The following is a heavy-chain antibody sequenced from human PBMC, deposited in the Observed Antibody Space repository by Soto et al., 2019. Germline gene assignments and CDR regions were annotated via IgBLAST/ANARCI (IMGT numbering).Heavy chain of an antibody. CDR3: ARHVSDGYNYVWFDP. Sequence: PSETLSLISTVSCVSISSSSQYWCWIRQPPGKGLEWIATMYYSGSTYYNPSLRGRVTISVDTSKNQFSLKLRSVTAADTAVYYCARHVSDGYNYVWFDPWGQGTLVTVSS. J-gene: IGHJ5*02. D-gene: IGHD5-12*01. V-gene: IGHV4-39*01. CDR1: CVSISSSSQY. CDR2: MYYSGST.